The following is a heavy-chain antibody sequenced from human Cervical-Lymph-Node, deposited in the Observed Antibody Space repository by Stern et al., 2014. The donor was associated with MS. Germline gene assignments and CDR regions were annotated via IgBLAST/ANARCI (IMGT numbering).Heavy chain of an antibody. V-gene: IGHV3-48*02. D-gene: IGHD5-24*01. J-gene: IGHJ4*02. CDR2: ISSTGSGI. CDR1: GFTFRSYT. Sequence: EVQLVESGGDLVQPGGSLRLSCAASGFTFRSYTMNWVRQAPGKGLEWVSSISSTGSGINYADSVKGRFTISRDNAKSSLYLQMNSLRDDDTAVYYCARTLETDYWGQGTLVTVSS. CDR3: ARTLETDY.